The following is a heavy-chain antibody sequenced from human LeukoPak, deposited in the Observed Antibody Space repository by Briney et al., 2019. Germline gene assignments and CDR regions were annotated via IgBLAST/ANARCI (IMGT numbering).Heavy chain of an antibody. D-gene: IGHD3-10*01. CDR3: AKALVRGVIINFDY. J-gene: IGHJ4*02. CDR2: ISGSGRNI. V-gene: IGHV3-23*01. Sequence: GGSLRLSCAASGFTFSSSAMSWVRQAPGKGLEWVSSISGSGRNIYYADSVKGRFTISRDNSKNTLYLQMNSLRAEDTAVYYCAKALVRGVIINFDYWGQGTLVTVSS. CDR1: GFTFSSSA.